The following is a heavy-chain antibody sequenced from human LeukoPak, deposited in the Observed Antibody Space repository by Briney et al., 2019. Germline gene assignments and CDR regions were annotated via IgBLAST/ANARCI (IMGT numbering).Heavy chain of an antibody. V-gene: IGHV4-31*03. CDR3: ARAPTVGASDY. Sequence: PSETLSLTCTASGGSISSGGYYWSWIRQLPGKGLEWIGYIFYNGNTYYNLSLKSRVTISVDTSKNQFSLKLRSVTAADTAVYYCARAPTVGASDYWGQGTLVTVSS. J-gene: IGHJ4*02. CDR2: IFYNGNT. D-gene: IGHD1-26*01. CDR1: GGSISSGGYY.